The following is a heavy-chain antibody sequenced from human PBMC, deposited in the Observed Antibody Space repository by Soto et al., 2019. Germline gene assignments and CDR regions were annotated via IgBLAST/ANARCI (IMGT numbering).Heavy chain of an antibody. D-gene: IGHD3-3*01. V-gene: IGHV3-49*03. CDR3: TRGWIFGPLIHWFDP. CDR2: IRSRADGGTT. CDR1: GFTFGDNA. Sequence: GRSLRLSCTASGFTFGDNAMSWFRQAPGEGLEWVGFIRSRADGGTTEYAASVKGRFTISRDDSKSIAYLQMNSLKTEDTALYYCTRGWIFGPLIHWFDPWGQGTLVTVSS. J-gene: IGHJ5*02.